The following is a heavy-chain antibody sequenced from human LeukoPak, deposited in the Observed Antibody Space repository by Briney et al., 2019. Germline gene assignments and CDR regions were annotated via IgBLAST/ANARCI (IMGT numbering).Heavy chain of an antibody. D-gene: IGHD3-22*01. Sequence: GASVKVSCKASVYTFTSYDINWVRQATGQGLEWMGWMNPNSGNTGYAQKFQGRVTITRNTSISTAYMELSSLRSEDTAVYYCARGYYYYDSSGYYSRHYAFDIWGQGTMSPSLQ. V-gene: IGHV1-8*03. CDR1: VYTFTSYD. J-gene: IGHJ3*02. CDR3: ARGYYYYDSSGYYSRHYAFDI. CDR2: MNPNSGNT.